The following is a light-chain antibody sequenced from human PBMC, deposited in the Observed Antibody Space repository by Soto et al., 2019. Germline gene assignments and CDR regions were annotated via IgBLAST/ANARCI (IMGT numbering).Light chain of an antibody. Sequence: EIVMTQSPASLSVSPGESVTLSCRASQSVASNLSWYQQKPGQAPRLLIYGTSTRATGVPARFSGSGSGTDCTLTISSLQAADFAVYHCQHYNNWPITFGQGTRLDIK. CDR1: QSVASN. CDR2: GTS. CDR3: QHYNNWPIT. J-gene: IGKJ5*01. V-gene: IGKV3-15*01.